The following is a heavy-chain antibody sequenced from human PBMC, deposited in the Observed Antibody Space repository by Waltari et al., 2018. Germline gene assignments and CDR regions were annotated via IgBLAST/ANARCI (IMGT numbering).Heavy chain of an antibody. V-gene: IGHV4-39*07. D-gene: IGHD3-16*02. CDR1: GGSISSSSYY. Sequence: QLQLQESGPGLAKPSETLSLACTVSGGSISSSSYYWRWLRQPPGKGLEWIGSIYYSGSTYYNPSRKSRVTISVDTSKNQFSLKLSSVTAADTAGDYCAGGASRAFGGVIASDYWGQGTLVTVSS. CDR2: IYYSGST. J-gene: IGHJ4*02. CDR3: AGGASRAFGGVIASDY.